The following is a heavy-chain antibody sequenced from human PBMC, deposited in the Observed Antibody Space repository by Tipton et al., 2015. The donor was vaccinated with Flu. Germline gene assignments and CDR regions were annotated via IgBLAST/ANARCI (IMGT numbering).Heavy chain of an antibody. D-gene: IGHD1-26*01. CDR2: INHSGST. CDR1: GGSFSGYY. J-gene: IGHJ5*02. V-gene: IGHV4-34*01. CDR3: ARVLQWELRRGWFDP. Sequence: TLSLTCAVYGGSFSGYYWSWIRQPPGKGLEWIGEINHSGSTNYNPSLKGRVTISVDTSKNQFSLKLSSVTAADTAVYYCARVLQWELRRGWFDPWGQGTLVTVSS.